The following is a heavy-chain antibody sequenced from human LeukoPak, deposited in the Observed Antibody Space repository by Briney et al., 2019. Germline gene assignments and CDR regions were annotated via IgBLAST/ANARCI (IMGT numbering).Heavy chain of an antibody. CDR3: NVRWGPNSDY. J-gene: IGHJ4*02. CDR2: ISSDGSTT. D-gene: IGHD7-27*01. V-gene: IGHV3-74*01. CDR1: GFTFDRFT. Sequence: PAGSLRLSCAASGFTFDRFTIHWVRQTPGKGLEWVSRISSDGSTTHYADSVKGRFTISRDNAKNTLFLHMNSLRAEDTAVYYCNVRWGPNSDYWGQGTLVTVSS.